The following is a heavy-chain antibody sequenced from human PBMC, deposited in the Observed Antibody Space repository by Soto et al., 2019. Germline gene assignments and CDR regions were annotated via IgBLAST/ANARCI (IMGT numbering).Heavy chain of an antibody. D-gene: IGHD4-4*01. V-gene: IGHV1-69*13. CDR1: GGTFSSYT. CDR2: IIPIFGTT. Sequence: SVKVSCKASGGTFSSYTMSWVRQAPGQGLEWMGGIIPIFGTTTYAHKFQGRVTITADESASTVYMELSSLRGEDTAVYYCARGALTTLAYYYGMDVWGQGTTVTVSS. J-gene: IGHJ6*02. CDR3: ARGALTTLAYYYGMDV.